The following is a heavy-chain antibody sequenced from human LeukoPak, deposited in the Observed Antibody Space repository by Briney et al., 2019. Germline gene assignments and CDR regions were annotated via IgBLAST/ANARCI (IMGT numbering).Heavy chain of an antibody. Sequence: GASVKVSCKVSGYTLTELSMHWVRPAPGKGLEWMGGFDPEDGETIYAQKFQGRVTMTEDTSTDTAYMELSSLRSEDTAVYYCATGRSSSWYRLNYFDYWGQGTLVTVSS. D-gene: IGHD6-13*01. CDR3: ATGRSSSWYRLNYFDY. CDR1: GYTLTELS. J-gene: IGHJ4*02. CDR2: FDPEDGET. V-gene: IGHV1-24*01.